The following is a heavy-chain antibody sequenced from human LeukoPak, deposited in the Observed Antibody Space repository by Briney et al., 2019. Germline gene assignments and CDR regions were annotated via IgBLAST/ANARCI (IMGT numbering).Heavy chain of an antibody. CDR3: ARGPVRDYSNY. Sequence: PSETLSLTCTVSGVPITSGGYYLSGIRQHPGKGLEGLGYIDYSGSTYYNPSLKSRLTISLDTSKNHFSLRLTSVTAADTAVYYCARGPVRDYSNYWGQGTLVTVSS. CDR2: IDYSGST. CDR1: GVPITSGGYY. J-gene: IGHJ4*02. D-gene: IGHD4-11*01. V-gene: IGHV4-31*03.